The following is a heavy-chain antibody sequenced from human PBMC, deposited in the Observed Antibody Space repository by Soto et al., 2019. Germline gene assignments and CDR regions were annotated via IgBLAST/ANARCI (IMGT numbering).Heavy chain of an antibody. V-gene: IGHV1-3*01. CDR1: GYTFTNYA. D-gene: IGHD2-2*01. Sequence: ASVRVSCKASGYTFTNYAVHLVRKAPGQRLEWMGWINAGNGNTRFSQNLQGRVTITRDTSARTVYMELSSLRSEDTAVYYCARGHLAVVPVASWFYYMDVWXKGTTVNV. CDR3: ARGHLAVVPVASWFYYMDV. J-gene: IGHJ6*03. CDR2: INAGNGNT.